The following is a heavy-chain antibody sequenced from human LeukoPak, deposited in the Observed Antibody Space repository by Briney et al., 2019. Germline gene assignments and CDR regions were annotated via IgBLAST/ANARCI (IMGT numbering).Heavy chain of an antibody. D-gene: IGHD5-12*01. CDR3: AKGAYDYIEMGYFDY. V-gene: IGHV3-23*01. CDR2: IVASSGST. J-gene: IGHJ4*02. CDR1: GFSISNSA. Sequence: GGSLRLSCAASGFSISNSAMSWVRQAPGKGLEWVSLIVASSGSTFYADSVKGRFTISRDSSKNTLYLRMNSLRAEDMAVYYCAKGAYDYIEMGYFDYWGQGTLVTVSS.